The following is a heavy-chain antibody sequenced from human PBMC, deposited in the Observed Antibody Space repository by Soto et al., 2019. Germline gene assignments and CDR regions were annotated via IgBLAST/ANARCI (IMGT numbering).Heavy chain of an antibody. CDR2: INHSGST. D-gene: IGHD6-13*01. Sequence: SETLSLTCAVYGGSFSGYYWSWIRQPPGKGLEWIGEINHSGSTNYNPSLKSRVTISVDTSKNQFSLKLSSVTAADTAVYYCARGLGQWAAAGREYFDYWGQGTLVTVSS. CDR3: ARGLGQWAAAGREYFDY. J-gene: IGHJ4*02. V-gene: IGHV4-34*01. CDR1: GGSFSGYY.